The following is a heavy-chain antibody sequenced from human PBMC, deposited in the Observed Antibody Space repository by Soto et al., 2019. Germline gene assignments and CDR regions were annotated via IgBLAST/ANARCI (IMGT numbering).Heavy chain of an antibody. D-gene: IGHD1-26*01. Sequence: PSETLSLTCSVSGSSINSNLYHWGWIRHSPGKGLEWIGSIHNTGNIFYNPSLKSRVTLSIDTSQSHFSLHLSSVTAADTAVYFCARLYTRSYIMGHCGPRTPVTVSS. V-gene: IGHV4-39*02. CDR1: GSSINSNLYH. CDR3: ARLYTRSYIMGH. CDR2: IHNTGNI. J-gene: IGHJ4*02.